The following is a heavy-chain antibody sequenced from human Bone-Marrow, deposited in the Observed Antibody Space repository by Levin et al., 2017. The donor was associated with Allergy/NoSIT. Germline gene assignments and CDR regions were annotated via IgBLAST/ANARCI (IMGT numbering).Heavy chain of an antibody. Sequence: KVSCQGSGYSLSIYWIGWVRQMPGKGLEWMGIIYPGDSDTRYSPSFQGQVTISADKSISTTYLQWSSLKASDTAMYFCAGSYYGDNGGGWFDPWGQGTLVTVSS. CDR3: AGSYYGDNGGGWFDP. D-gene: IGHD4-17*01. V-gene: IGHV5-51*01. CDR2: IYPGDSDT. CDR1: GYSLSIYW. J-gene: IGHJ5*02.